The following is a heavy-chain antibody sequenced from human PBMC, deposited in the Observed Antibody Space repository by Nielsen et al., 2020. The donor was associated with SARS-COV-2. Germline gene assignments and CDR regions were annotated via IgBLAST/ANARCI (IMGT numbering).Heavy chain of an antibody. CDR2: IKKDGSEK. Sequence: GGSLRLSCAASGFTFSSYSMSWVRQAPGKGLEWVANIKKDGSEKNYVDSVRGRFTISRDNAKNSLYLQMNSLRAEDTAVYYCARDSTGYNYYWGQGTLVTVSS. J-gene: IGHJ4*02. CDR3: ARDSTGYNYY. D-gene: IGHD5-24*01. V-gene: IGHV3-7*04. CDR1: GFTFSSYS.